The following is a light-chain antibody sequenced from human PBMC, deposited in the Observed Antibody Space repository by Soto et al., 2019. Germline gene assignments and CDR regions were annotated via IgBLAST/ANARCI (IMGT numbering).Light chain of an antibody. CDR2: NVN. CDR1: NIDVGGHNY. CDR3: SSFTGGDSHYV. Sequence: QSALTQPASVSGSPGQSITISCIGTNIDVGGHNYVSWYQQSPGKAPKLIISNVNNRPSGLSHRCSGSKSGITASLTISGLQAEDEGDYYCSSFTGGDSHYVFGTGTKLTVL. V-gene: IGLV2-14*01. J-gene: IGLJ1*01.